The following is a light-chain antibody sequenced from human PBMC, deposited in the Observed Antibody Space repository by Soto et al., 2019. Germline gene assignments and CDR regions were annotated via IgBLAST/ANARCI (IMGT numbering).Light chain of an antibody. J-gene: IGKJ1*01. Sequence: DIPMTQSPFILSASVGDRVTITCRAGQTITSWLAWYQHKAGKAPKLLIYKASTLQTGVPSRFSGSGSGTEFILTISSLQPDDFATYYCQQYSRYPWTFGQGTKVEIK. CDR3: QQYSRYPWT. CDR2: KAS. V-gene: IGKV1-5*03. CDR1: QTITSW.